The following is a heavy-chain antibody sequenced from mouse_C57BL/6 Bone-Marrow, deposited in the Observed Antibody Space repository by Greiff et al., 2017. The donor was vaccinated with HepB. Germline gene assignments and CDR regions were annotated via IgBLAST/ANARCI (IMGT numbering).Heavy chain of an antibody. Sequence: QVQLQQSGAELVRPGTSVKLSCKASGYTFTSYWMHWVKQRPGQGLEWIGVIDPSDSYTNYNQKFKGKATLTVDTSSSTAYMQLSSLTSEDSAVYYCARASYAMDYWGQGTSVTVSS. CDR3: ARASYAMDY. V-gene: IGHV1-59*01. J-gene: IGHJ4*01. D-gene: IGHD6-1*01. CDR1: GYTFTSYW. CDR2: IDPSDSYT.